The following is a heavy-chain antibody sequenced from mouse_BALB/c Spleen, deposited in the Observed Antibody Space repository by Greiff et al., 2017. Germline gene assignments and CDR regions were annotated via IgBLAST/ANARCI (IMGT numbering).Heavy chain of an antibody. CDR3: ARFYYYGSSSFDY. D-gene: IGHD1-1*01. V-gene: IGHV1S56*01. Sequence: QVQLQQSGPELVKPGASVKMSCKASGYTFTSYYIHWVKQRPGQGLEWIGWIYPGDGSTKYNEKFKGKTTLTADKSSSTAYMLLSSLTSEDSAIYFCARFYYYGSSSFDYWGQGTTLTVSS. CDR1: GYTFTSYY. CDR2: IYPGDGST. J-gene: IGHJ2*01.